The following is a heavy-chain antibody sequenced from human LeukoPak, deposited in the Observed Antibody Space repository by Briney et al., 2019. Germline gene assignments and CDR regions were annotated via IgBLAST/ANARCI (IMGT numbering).Heavy chain of an antibody. D-gene: IGHD1-7*01. CDR2: IYYTGST. CDR1: GGSISSYY. J-gene: IGHJ5*02. V-gene: IGHV4-59*08. CDR3: ARLKDPYWNYVCFDP. Sequence: SETLSLTCTVSGGSISSYYWSWIRQPPGKGLEWIGSIYYTGSTNYNPSLKSRVTISVDTSKSQLSLKLSSVTAADTAVYYCARLKDPYWNYVCFDPWGQGTLVTVSS.